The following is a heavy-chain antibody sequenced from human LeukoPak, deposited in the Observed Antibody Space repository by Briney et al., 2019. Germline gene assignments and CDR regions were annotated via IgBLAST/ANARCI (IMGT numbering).Heavy chain of an antibody. D-gene: IGHD4-17*01. CDR2: IKQDGSEK. CDR3: AREFYGDYNDAFDI. Sequence: PGGSLRLTCAASGFTFSSYWMSWVRQAPGKGLEWVANIKQDGSEKYYVDSVKGRFTISRDKAKNSLYLQMNSLRAEDTAVYYCAREFYGDYNDAFDIWGQGTMVTVSS. J-gene: IGHJ3*02. V-gene: IGHV3-7*01. CDR1: GFTFSSYW.